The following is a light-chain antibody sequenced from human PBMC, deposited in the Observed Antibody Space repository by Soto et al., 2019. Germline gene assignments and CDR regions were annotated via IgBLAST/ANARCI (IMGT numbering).Light chain of an antibody. Sequence: DIVMTQSPDSLAVSLGERATINCKSSQSVLYSSNNKNYLAWYQQKPGQPPKLLIYWASTRESGVPDRFSGSGSETDFTLTISRLQAEDVAVYYCQPSYSTPPTFGQGTKVEIK. CDR2: WAS. CDR3: QPSYSTPPT. J-gene: IGKJ1*01. CDR1: QSVLYSSNNKNY. V-gene: IGKV4-1*01.